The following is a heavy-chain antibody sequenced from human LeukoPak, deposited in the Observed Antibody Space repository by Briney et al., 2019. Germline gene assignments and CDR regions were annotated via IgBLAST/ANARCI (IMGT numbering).Heavy chain of an antibody. D-gene: IGHD2-21*02. CDR2: INPNSGGT. CDR3: ARDHPNCGGDCYSDY. CDR1: GYTFATYG. J-gene: IGHJ4*02. Sequence: GASVKVSCKTSGYTFATYGISWVRQAPGQGLEWMGWINPNSGGTNYAQKFQGRVTMTRDTSVRTAYMELSRLRSDDTAVYYCARDHPNCGGDCYSDYWGQGTLVTVSS. V-gene: IGHV1-2*02.